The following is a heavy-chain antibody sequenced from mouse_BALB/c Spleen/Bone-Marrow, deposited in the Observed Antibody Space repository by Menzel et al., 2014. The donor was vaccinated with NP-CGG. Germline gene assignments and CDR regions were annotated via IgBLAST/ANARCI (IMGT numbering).Heavy chain of an antibody. J-gene: IGHJ4*01. CDR2: IGTYYGDA. Sequence: VQLQQSGAELVRPGVSVKISCKGSGYTFTDYAMHWAKQSHAKSLEWIGVIGTYYGDASYNQKFKGKATMTVDKSSSTAYMELARLTSEDSAIYYCARSGKVRNAMDYWGQGTSVTVSS. D-gene: IGHD2-14*01. V-gene: IGHV1S137*01. CDR3: ARSGKVRNAMDY. CDR1: GYTFTDYA.